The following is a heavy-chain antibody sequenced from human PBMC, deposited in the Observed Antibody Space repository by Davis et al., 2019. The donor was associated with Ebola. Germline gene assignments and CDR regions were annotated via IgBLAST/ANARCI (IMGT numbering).Heavy chain of an antibody. CDR2: IKEDGSAK. CDR1: GFTFSRYA. D-gene: IGHD6-19*01. V-gene: IGHV3-7*01. J-gene: IGHJ4*02. Sequence: GESLKISCAASGFTFSRYAVSWVRQAPGQGLEWVANIKEDGSAKYYVDSVKGRFTISRDVSKNTVSLQMNSLRADDTAVYYCAREGVSSGRAGSFDYWGQGVLVTVSS. CDR3: AREGVSSGRAGSFDY.